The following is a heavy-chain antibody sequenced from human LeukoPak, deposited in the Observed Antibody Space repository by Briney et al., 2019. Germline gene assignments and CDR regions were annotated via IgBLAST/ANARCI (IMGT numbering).Heavy chain of an antibody. V-gene: IGHV4-59*01. D-gene: IGHD6-13*01. CDR3: ARQSSSWFYWYFDL. CDR1: GGSISSYY. Sequence: SETLSLTCTVSGGSISSYYWSWIRQPPGKGLEWIGYIYYSGSTNYNPSLKSRVTISVDTSKNQFSLKLSSVTAADTAVYYCARQSSSWFYWYFDLWGRHPGHCLL. CDR2: IYYSGST. J-gene: IGHJ2*01.